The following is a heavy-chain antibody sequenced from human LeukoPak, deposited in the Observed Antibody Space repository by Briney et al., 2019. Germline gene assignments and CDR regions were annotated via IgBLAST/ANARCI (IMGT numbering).Heavy chain of an antibody. J-gene: IGHJ6*02. V-gene: IGHV3-23*01. CDR3: AKDGHSSGWYRYYYYYGMDV. CDR2: ISGSGGST. Sequence: GGSLRLSCAASGFTFSSYWMNWVRQAPGKGLEWVSAISGSGGSTYYADSVKGRFTISRDNSKSTLYLQMNSLRAEDTAVYYCAKDGHSSGWYRYYYYYGMDVWGQGTTVTVSS. CDR1: GFTFSSYW. D-gene: IGHD6-19*01.